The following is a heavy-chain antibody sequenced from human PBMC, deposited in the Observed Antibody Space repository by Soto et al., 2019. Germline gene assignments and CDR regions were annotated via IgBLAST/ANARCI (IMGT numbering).Heavy chain of an antibody. J-gene: IGHJ6*02. V-gene: IGHV3-7*01. CDR2: INQDGSER. Sequence: SLRLSCVASGFTFTNYWMTWVRQAPGKGLEWVANINQDGSERTHVDSVKGRFTVSRDNAKNSLYLEMNRLRAEDTAVYYCARGDIVVVVAAGGMDVWGQGTTVTVSS. D-gene: IGHD2-15*01. CDR3: ARGDIVVVVAAGGMDV. CDR1: GFTFTNYW.